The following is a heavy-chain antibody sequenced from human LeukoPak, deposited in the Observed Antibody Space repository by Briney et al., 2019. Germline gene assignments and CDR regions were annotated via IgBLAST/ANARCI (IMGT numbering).Heavy chain of an antibody. J-gene: IGHJ5*02. CDR1: GGTFSTAA. D-gene: IGHD2-2*01. V-gene: IGHV1-69*06. CDR2: IIPMFTTP. Sequence: SVKVSCKTSGGTFSTAAISWFRQAPGQGLEWMARIIPMFTTPGYAYKFLDRVTITADKSTSTAYMELTTLTSDDTAVYFCAYSVSAPINNFFDPWGQGTLVTVSS. CDR3: AYSVSAPINNFFDP.